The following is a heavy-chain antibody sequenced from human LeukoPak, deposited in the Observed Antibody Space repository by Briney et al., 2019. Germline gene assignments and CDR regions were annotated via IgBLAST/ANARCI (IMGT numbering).Heavy chain of an antibody. Sequence: ASVKVSCKASGYIFNRYGISWVRQAPGQGLEWMGWITPNNGNTMYSQKFKGRVTMTADTSTSTAYMELRSLRSDDTAVYYCARGSALRYSSSWYEDYWGQGTLVTVSS. V-gene: IGHV1-18*01. D-gene: IGHD6-13*01. CDR1: GYIFNRYG. CDR3: ARGSALRYSSSWYEDY. J-gene: IGHJ4*02. CDR2: ITPNNGNT.